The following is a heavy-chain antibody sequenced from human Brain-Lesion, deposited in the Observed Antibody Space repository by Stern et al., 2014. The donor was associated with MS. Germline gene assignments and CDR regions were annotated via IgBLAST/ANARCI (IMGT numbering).Heavy chain of an antibody. V-gene: IGHV3-74*02. D-gene: IGHD3-10*01. Sequence: VQLVESGGGLVKPGGSLRLSCAASGFTFSNYWMHWVRQAPGKGLGGGSGVNNDGKRTSYADSVKGRFTMSRDNAKNTLYLQMNSLRVEDTAIYYCARGERWFDSWGQGTLVTVSS. J-gene: IGHJ5*01. CDR2: VNNDGKRT. CDR1: GFTFSNYW. CDR3: ARGERWFDS.